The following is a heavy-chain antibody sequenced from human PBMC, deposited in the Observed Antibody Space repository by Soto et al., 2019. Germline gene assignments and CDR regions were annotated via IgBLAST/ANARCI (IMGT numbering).Heavy chain of an antibody. V-gene: IGHV3-23*01. J-gene: IGHJ4*02. D-gene: IGHD6-19*01. CDR2: ISGSGGST. CDR1: GLSFSSYG. CDR3: ANRDTSDWHYFDY. Sequence: GGSLRLSCVASGLSFSSYGMSWVRQAPGKGLEWVSVISGSGGSTLSADSVKGRFTISRDNSKNTLYLQMNSLRVEDTAVYYCANRDTSDWHYFDYWGQGTLVTRLL.